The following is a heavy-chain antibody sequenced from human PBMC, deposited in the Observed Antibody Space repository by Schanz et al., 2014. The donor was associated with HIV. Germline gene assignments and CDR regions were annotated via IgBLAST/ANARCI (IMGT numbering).Heavy chain of an antibody. D-gene: IGHD3-22*01. CDR3: TRLHYYYDRSGFSFDC. CDR2: MNPNSGGT. CDR1: GYTFTSYD. V-gene: IGHV1-2*02. J-gene: IGHJ4*02. Sequence: QVQLVQSGAEVKKPGASVKVSCKASGYTFTSYDINWVRQATGQGLEWMGWMNPNSGGTNLAQKFEGRVTMTIDRSITTASMELSRLNSDDTAMYFCTRLHYYYDRSGFSFDCWGQGTLVTVSS.